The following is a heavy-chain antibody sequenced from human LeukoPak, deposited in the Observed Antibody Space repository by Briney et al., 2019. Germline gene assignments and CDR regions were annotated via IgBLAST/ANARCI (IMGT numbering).Heavy chain of an antibody. V-gene: IGHV1-69*13. CDR3: ARDRHDSSGYYRFDP. D-gene: IGHD3-22*01. CDR2: IIPIFGTA. CDR1: GGTFSSYA. J-gene: IGHJ5*02. Sequence: ASVKVSCKASGGTFSSYAISWVRQAPGQGLEWMGGIIPIFGTANYAQKFQGRVTITADESTSTAYMELSSLRSEDTAVYCCARDRHDSSGYYRFDPWGQGTLVTVSS.